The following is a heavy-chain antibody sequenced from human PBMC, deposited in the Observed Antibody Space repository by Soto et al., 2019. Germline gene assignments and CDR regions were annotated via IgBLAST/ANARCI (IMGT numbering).Heavy chain of an antibody. D-gene: IGHD2-15*01. V-gene: IGHV4-34*01. J-gene: IGHJ3*02. CDR2: IHYSGTT. CDR3: ERGTRLRAVDI. Sequence: SETLSLTCAVYGGSFSGYYWTWIRQPPGKGLEWIGEIHYSGTTNYNPSLKSRVTTSVNISKRQFSLKLSSVTVADTAMYYCERGTRLRAVDICGQGPMVTVSS. CDR1: GGSFSGYY.